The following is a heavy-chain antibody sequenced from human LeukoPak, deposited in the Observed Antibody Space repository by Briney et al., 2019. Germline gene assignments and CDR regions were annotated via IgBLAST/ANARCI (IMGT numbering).Heavy chain of an antibody. CDR2: FDPEDGEA. D-gene: IGHD1-26*01. Sequence: ASMTVSCKVSGYTLTELSMHWVRQAPGKGLEWMGGFDPEDGEAIYAQKFQGRVTMTEDTSTDTAYMELSSLRSEDTAVYYCATPIGVVGGRNFDYWGQGTLVTVSS. CDR1: GYTLTELS. CDR3: ATPIGVVGGRNFDY. V-gene: IGHV1-24*01. J-gene: IGHJ4*02.